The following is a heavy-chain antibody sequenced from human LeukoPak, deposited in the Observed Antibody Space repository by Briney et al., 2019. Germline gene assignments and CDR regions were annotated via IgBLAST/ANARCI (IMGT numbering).Heavy chain of an antibody. CDR1: GFVFTDYY. V-gene: IGHV3-11*05. D-gene: IGHD3-22*01. Sequence: GGSLRLSCVTSGFVFTDYYMSCIRQAPGKGLEWISYISPSNSFANYADSIKGRFTTSRDNAKSSLFLHMNSLAAEDTAMYYCARDDSSESHFDSWGQGTLVTVSS. J-gene: IGHJ4*02. CDR2: ISPSNSFA. CDR3: ARDDSSESHFDS.